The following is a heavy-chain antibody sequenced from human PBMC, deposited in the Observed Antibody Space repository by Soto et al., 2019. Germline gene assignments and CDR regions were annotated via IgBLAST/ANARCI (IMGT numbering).Heavy chain of an antibody. D-gene: IGHD3-10*01. Sequence: EVQLLESGGGSVQPGGSLRLSCAASGFTFSNYAMTWVRQAPGKGLEWVSTMSGTAGNTYYADSVKGRFTISRDNSKNTLYLPMNSLRAEDTAVYYCAKKYYFGSGSYVFYFDYWGQGTRVTVSS. CDR1: GFTFSNYA. CDR3: AKKYYFGSGSYVFYFDY. CDR2: MSGTAGNT. J-gene: IGHJ4*02. V-gene: IGHV3-23*01.